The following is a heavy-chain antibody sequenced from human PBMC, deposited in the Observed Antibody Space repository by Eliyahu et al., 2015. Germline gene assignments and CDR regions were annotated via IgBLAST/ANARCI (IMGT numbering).Heavy chain of an antibody. V-gene: IGHV3-23*04. CDR3: AKGPIAVRPGSFDF. Sequence: VHLVESGGGLVQPGGSLRXSCAASGFXXSGSAMNWXRQAPGKGLEWVSVVSGNGGTTYFADSVKGRFTIPRDNSKNTLFLQMDSLRAEDTAIYYCAKGPIAVRPGSFDFWGQGTLVTVSS. CDR1: GFXXSGSA. D-gene: IGHD6-6*01. CDR2: VSGNGGTT. J-gene: IGHJ4*02.